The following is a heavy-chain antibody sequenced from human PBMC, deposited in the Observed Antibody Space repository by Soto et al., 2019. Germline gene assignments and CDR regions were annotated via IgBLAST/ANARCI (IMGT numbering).Heavy chain of an antibody. Sequence: GXSVKVSCKASVYTFTGYYMHWVRQAPGQGLEWMGWINPNSGGTNYAQKFQGRVTMTRDTSISTAYMELSRLRSDDTAVYYCARDTQGITMVRGVIPYFDSWGQGTLVTVSS. CDR1: VYTFTGYY. V-gene: IGHV1-2*02. J-gene: IGHJ4*02. D-gene: IGHD3-10*01. CDR2: INPNSGGT. CDR3: ARDTQGITMVRGVIPYFDS.